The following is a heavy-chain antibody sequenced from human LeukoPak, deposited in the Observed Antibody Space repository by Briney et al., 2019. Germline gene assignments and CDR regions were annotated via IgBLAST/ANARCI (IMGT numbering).Heavy chain of an antibody. CDR1: GYTLTELS. CDR2: FEPEDGET. D-gene: IGHD6-13*01. V-gene: IGHV1-24*01. J-gene: IGHJ4*02. CDR3: ATDGKQLVRRFDY. Sequence: ASVKVSCKVSGYTLTELSMHWVRQAPGKGLEWMGGFEPEDGETIYAQKFQGRVTMTEDTSTDTAYMELSSLRSEDTAVYYCATDGKQLVRRFDYWGQGTLVTVSS.